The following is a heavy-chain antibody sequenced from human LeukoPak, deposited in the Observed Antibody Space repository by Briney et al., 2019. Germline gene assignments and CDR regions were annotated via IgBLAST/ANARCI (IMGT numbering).Heavy chain of an antibody. CDR2: ISYDGSNK. CDR3: AELGITMIGGV. V-gene: IGHV3-30*04. D-gene: IGHD3-10*02. Sequence: QPGGSLRLSCAASGFTFSSYAMHRVRQAPGKGLEWVAVISYDGSNKYYADSVKGRFTISRDNSKNTLYLQMNSLRAEDTAVYYCAELGITMIGGVWGKGTTVTISS. J-gene: IGHJ6*04. CDR1: GFTFSSYA.